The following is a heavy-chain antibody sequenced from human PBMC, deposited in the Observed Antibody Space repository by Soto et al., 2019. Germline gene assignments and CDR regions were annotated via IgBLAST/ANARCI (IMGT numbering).Heavy chain of an antibody. CDR3: ARGPGYCSSTSCRKTFYY. CDR1: GYTLTGYG. CDR2: ISAYDGNT. J-gene: IGHJ4*01. Sequence: ASGKLSWEACGYTLTGYGISWVRQAPGQGLEWMGWISAYDGNTNYAQKLQGRVTMTTDTSTSTAYMELRSLRADDTAVYYCARGPGYCSSTSCRKTFYYWG. D-gene: IGHD2-2*01. V-gene: IGHV1-18*01.